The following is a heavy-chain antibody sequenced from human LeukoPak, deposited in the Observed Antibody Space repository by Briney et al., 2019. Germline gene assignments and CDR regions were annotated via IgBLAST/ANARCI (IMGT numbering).Heavy chain of an antibody. D-gene: IGHD1-26*01. CDR3: ARLTGPTLPAWQTLDY. CDR1: GGSISPYY. J-gene: IGHJ4*02. V-gene: IGHV4-4*09. Sequence: PSETLSLTCTVSGGSISPYYWSWIRQPPGKGLEWIGYIYSSGSTNYTPSLRSRVTISLDTSKNQFSLKLTSVTAADTAAYYCARLTGPTLPAWQTLDYWGQGTLVTVSS. CDR2: IYSSGST.